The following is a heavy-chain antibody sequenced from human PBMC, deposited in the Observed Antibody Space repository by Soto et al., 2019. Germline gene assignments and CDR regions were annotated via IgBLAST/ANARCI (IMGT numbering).Heavy chain of an antibody. Sequence: QVQLQESGPGLVKPSQTLSLTCTVSGGSISSGGYYWSWIRQHPGKGLEWIGYIYYSGSTYYNPSLRTRATLSVDTSKNQSSLKLSSVTAADTAVYYCAGDRRMRNYYYYYGMDVWGQGTTVTVSS. CDR2: IYYSGST. D-gene: IGHD4-4*01. CDR1: GGSISSGGYY. J-gene: IGHJ6*02. CDR3: AGDRRMRNYYYYYGMDV. V-gene: IGHV4-31*03.